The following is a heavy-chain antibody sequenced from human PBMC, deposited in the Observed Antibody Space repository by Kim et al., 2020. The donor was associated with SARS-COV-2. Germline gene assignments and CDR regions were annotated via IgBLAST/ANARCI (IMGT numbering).Heavy chain of an antibody. J-gene: IGHJ4*01. V-gene: IGHV3-23*01. CDR3: LKVSGVAAGGSVGLFD. Sequence: GGSLRLSCVASGFSFSNYALHWVRQAPGKGLGWVSVISGNGQTTHYDDSVKGRFTISRDDSKNTIFLQMDNLRDDDTALYYCLKVSGVAAGGSVGLFD. CDR1: GFSFSNYA. CDR2: ISGNGQTT. D-gene: IGHD6-13*01.